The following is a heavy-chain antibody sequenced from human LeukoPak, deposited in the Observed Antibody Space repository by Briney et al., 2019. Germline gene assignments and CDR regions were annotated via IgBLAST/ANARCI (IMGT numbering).Heavy chain of an antibody. CDR3: ARQVSDYFYHYMDV. CDR1: GGSIISNTYY. CDR2: IYYSGTT. D-gene: IGHD2/OR15-2a*01. J-gene: IGHJ6*03. Sequence: PSETLSPTCTVSGGSIISNTYYWGWVRQSPGKGLEWIGNIYYSGTTYYNPSLKSRVTISEDTSRNRFSLMLSSVTAADTAIYYCARQVSDYFYHYMDVWGEGTTVIVSS. V-gene: IGHV4-39*01.